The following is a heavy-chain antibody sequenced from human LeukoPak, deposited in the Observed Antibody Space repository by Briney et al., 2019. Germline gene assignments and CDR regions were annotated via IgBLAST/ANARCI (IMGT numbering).Heavy chain of an antibody. CDR2: INHSGST. V-gene: IGHV4-34*01. Sequence: SETLSLTCAVYGGSFSGHYWGWIRQPPGKGLEWIGEINHSGSTNYNPSLKSRVTISVATSKNQFSLKLSPVTAADTAVYYCARAGPDFWSGYYSHYYYYMDVWGKGTTVTVSS. J-gene: IGHJ6*03. CDR3: ARAGPDFWSGYYSHYYYYMDV. CDR1: GGSFSGHY. D-gene: IGHD3-3*01.